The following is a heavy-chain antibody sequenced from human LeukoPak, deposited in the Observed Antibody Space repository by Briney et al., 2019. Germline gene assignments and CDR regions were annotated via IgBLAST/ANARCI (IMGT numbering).Heavy chain of an antibody. D-gene: IGHD5-18*01. J-gene: IGHJ5*02. CDR3: ARSAMGGWFDP. CDR1: GGSFSSYY. CDR2: IYYSGST. V-gene: IGHV4-39*01. Sequence: PSETLSLTCAVYGGSFSSYYWGWIRQPPGKGLEWIGSIYYSGSTYYNPSLKSRVTISVDTSKNQFSLKLSSVTAADTAVYYCARSAMGGWFDPWGQGTLVTVSS.